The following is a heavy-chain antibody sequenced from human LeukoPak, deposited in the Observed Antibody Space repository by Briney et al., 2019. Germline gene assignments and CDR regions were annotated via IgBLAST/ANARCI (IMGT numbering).Heavy chain of an antibody. CDR1: GFTFSSYA. V-gene: IGHV3-23*01. Sequence: GGSLRLSCAASGFTFSSYAMSWVRQAPGKGLEWVSAISGSGGSTYYADSVKGRFTISRDNSKNTLYLQMNSLRAEDTAVYYCAKGITIFGVPYYYMDVWGKGTTVTVSS. CDR3: AKGITIFGVPYYYMDV. D-gene: IGHD3-3*01. CDR2: ISGSGGST. J-gene: IGHJ6*03.